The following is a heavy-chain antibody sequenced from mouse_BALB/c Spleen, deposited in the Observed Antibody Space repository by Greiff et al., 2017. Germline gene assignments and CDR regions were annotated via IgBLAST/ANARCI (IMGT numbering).Heavy chain of an antibody. CDR3: ARGIYGLSYFDY. Sequence: EVKLVESGGGLVQPGGSRKLSCAASGFTFSSFGMHWVRQAPEKGLEWVAYISSGSSTIYYADTVKGRFTISRDNPKNTLFLQMTSLRSEDTAMYYCARGIYGLSYFDYWGQGTTLTVSS. CDR1: GFTFSSFG. CDR2: ISSGSSTI. D-gene: IGHD1-1*02. V-gene: IGHV5-17*02. J-gene: IGHJ2*01.